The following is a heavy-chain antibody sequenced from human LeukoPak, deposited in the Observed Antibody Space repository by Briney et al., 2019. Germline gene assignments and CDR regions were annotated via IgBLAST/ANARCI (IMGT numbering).Heavy chain of an antibody. D-gene: IGHD2-2*01. J-gene: IGHJ6*03. CDR2: ISSNGGST. CDR1: GFTFSSYA. V-gene: IGHV3-64*02. CDR3: ARAPHCSSTSCAWDYYYMDV. Sequence: PGGSLRLSCAASGFTFSSYAMHWVRQAPGKGLEYVSAISSNGGSTYYADSVKGRFTISRDNSKNTLYLQMGSLRAEDMAVYYCARAPHCSSTSCAWDYYYMDVWGKGTTVTVSS.